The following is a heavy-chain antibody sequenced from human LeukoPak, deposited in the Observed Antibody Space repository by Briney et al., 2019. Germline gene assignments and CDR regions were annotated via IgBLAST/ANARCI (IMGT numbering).Heavy chain of an antibody. V-gene: IGHV1-69*13. D-gene: IGHD3-16*02. J-gene: IGHJ6*03. CDR1: GGTFSSYA. Sequence: SVKVSCKASGGTFSSYAISWVRQAPGQGLEWMGGIIPIFGTANYAQKFQGRVTITADESTSTAYMELSSLRSEDTAVYYCARERWAPDWVWGSYRYSLPDDYYYYMDVWGKGTTVTISS. CDR3: ARERWAPDWVWGSYRYSLPDDYYYYMDV. CDR2: IIPIFGTA.